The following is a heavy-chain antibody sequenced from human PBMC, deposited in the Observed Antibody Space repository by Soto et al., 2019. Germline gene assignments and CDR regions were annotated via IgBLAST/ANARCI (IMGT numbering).Heavy chain of an antibody. CDR1: GGSFSGYY. J-gene: IGHJ4*02. CDR2: INHSGST. CDR3: ARGKEDTATPDY. D-gene: IGHD5-18*01. V-gene: IGHV4-34*01. Sequence: SETLSLTCAVYGGSFSGYYWSWIRQPPGKGLEWIGEINHSGSTNYNPSLKSRVTISVDTSKNQFSLKLSSVTAADTAVYYCARGKEDTATPDYWGQGTLVTVSS.